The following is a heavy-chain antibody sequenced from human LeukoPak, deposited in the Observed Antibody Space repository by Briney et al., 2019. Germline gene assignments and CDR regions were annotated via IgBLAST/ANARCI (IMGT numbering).Heavy chain of an antibody. Sequence: GRSLRLSCAASGFSFSNYAMSWVRQAPGQGLEWVSAISASGGSTYFADSVKGRFTISRDNSKNLLYLQMNSLRVEDTAVYYCAKDRDTSTAQGFDYWGQGTLVTVSP. J-gene: IGHJ4*02. CDR3: AKDRDTSTAQGFDY. V-gene: IGHV3-23*01. CDR1: GFSFSNYA. D-gene: IGHD4-17*01. CDR2: ISASGGST.